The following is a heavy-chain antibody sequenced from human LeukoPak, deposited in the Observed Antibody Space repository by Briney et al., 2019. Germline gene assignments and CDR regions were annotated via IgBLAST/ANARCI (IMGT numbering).Heavy chain of an antibody. CDR2: ISSSGNTI. Sequence: PGGSLRLSCVASGFTFSDYYMSWIRQAPGKGLEWASYISSSGNTIYYADSVKGRFTISRNNAKNSLYLQMNSLRADDTAVYYCARVAGGGVLFYFDYWGQGTLVTVSS. D-gene: IGHD1-26*01. V-gene: IGHV3-11*01. J-gene: IGHJ4*02. CDR1: GFTFSDYY. CDR3: ARVAGGGVLFYFDY.